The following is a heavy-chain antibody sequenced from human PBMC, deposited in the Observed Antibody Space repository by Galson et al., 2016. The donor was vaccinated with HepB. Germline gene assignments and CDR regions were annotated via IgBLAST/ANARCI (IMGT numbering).Heavy chain of an antibody. V-gene: IGHV1-58*01. CDR3: AAAPDSTGWYALSS. D-gene: IGHD6-19*01. J-gene: IGHJ5*02. CDR1: GFTFSRSS. CDR2: IVVGSTNT. Sequence: SVKVSCKASGFTFSRSSVQWVRQARGQPLEWIGWIVVGSTNTYSAQIFQERVTITRDMSTNTTYMELNSLGSEDTAMYYRAAAPDSTGWYALSSWGQGTLVTVSS.